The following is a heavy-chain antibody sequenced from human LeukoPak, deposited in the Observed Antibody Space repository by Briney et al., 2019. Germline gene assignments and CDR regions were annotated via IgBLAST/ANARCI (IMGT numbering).Heavy chain of an antibody. CDR1: GFTFSSYS. J-gene: IGHJ4*02. D-gene: IGHD3-10*01. CDR2: IGGSSSSL. V-gene: IGHV3-21*01. Sequence: PGGSLRLSCAASGFTFSSYSMNWVRQAPGKGLEWVSSIGGSSSSLYYADSLKGRFTISRDNAKNSLYLQMNSLRAEDTAVYYCARGLSGSMVYWGQGTLVTVSS. CDR3: ARGLSGSMVY.